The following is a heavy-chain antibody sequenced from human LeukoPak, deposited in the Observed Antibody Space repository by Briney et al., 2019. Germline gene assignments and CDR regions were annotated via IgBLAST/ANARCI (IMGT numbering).Heavy chain of an antibody. Sequence: GESLKISCKASGYTFTSYGISWVRQAPGQGLEWMGWISAYNGNTNYAQKLQGRVTMTTDTSTSTAYMELRSLRSDDTAVYYCARESAAGIFGYYYYYMDVWGKGTTVTVSS. CDR2: ISAYNGNT. CDR3: ARESAAGIFGYYYYYMDV. J-gene: IGHJ6*03. D-gene: IGHD6-13*01. CDR1: GYTFTSYG. V-gene: IGHV1-18*01.